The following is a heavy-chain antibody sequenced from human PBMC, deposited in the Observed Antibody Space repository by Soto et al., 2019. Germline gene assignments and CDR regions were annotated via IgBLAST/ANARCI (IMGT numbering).Heavy chain of an antibody. J-gene: IGHJ4*02. Sequence: QVQLVQSGAEVKKPGASVKVSCKASGYTFTSYYMHWVRQAPGQGLEWMGIISPSGDTTNYAQKFQGRVTITRDTSMSTVYMEMSSLRSEDTAMYYCARTLISAGSDYWGQGTLVTVSS. CDR2: ISPSGDTT. D-gene: IGHD6-13*01. CDR1: GYTFTSYY. V-gene: IGHV1-46*03. CDR3: ARTLISAGSDY.